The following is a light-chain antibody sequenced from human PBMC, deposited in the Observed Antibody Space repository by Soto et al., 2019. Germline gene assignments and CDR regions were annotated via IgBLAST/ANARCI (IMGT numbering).Light chain of an antibody. CDR3: QQRSNWPPLS. J-gene: IGKJ4*01. CDR2: DAS. Sequence: EIVLTQSPATLSLSPGERATLSCRASQIVSSYLAWYQQKPDQAPMLLINDASNRATGIPARFSGSGSGTDVTLTISSLEPEDFAVYYCQQRSNWPPLSFGGGTKVEIK. V-gene: IGKV3-11*01. CDR1: QIVSSY.